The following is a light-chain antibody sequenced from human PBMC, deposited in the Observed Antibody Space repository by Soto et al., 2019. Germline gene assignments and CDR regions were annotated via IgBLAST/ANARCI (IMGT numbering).Light chain of an antibody. CDR2: GVN. Sequence: QSALTQPPSASGSPGQSVTISCTGTSSDVGGYNYVSWYQQHPDKAPKLMVYGVNKRPSGVPDRFSGSKSGNTVSLTVSGLQAEDEAEYYCTSYAGSKYVFGTGTKVTVL. J-gene: IGLJ1*01. CDR1: SSDVGGYNY. V-gene: IGLV2-8*01. CDR3: TSYAGSKYV.